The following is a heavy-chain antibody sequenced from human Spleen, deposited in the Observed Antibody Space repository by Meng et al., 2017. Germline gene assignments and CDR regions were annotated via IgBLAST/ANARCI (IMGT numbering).Heavy chain of an antibody. V-gene: IGHV4-30-4*01. CDR2: IYYSGST. Sequence: QVQLQESGPGLVKPSQTLSLTCTVSGGSISSGDYYWSWIRQPPGRGLEWIGYIYYSGSTYYNPSLRSRVTISVDTSKTQLSLKVYSVTAADTAVYYCARDNDEHTYAYSYFHHWGRGTLVTVSS. D-gene: IGHD3-16*01. J-gene: IGHJ1*01. CDR1: GGSISSGDYY. CDR3: ARDNDEHTYAYSYFHH.